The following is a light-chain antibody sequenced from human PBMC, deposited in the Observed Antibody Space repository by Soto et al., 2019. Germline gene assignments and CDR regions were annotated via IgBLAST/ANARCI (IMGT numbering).Light chain of an antibody. J-gene: IGKJ4*01. CDR2: AAS. CDR1: QGISSF. Sequence: AIRMTQSPSSFSASTGDRVTITCRASQGISSFLAWYQQKPGKAPNLLIYAASTLQSGVPSRFSGSGSGTDFTLTISCLQSEDFATYYCQQYYTYPLTFGGGPKVEIK. V-gene: IGKV1-8*01. CDR3: QQYYTYPLT.